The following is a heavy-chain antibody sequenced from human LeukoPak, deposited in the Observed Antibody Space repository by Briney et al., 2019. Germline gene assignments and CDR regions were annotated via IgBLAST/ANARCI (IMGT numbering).Heavy chain of an antibody. CDR1: GGSISSYY. V-gene: IGHV4-59*01. CDR3: ARVTNGYSYGALDYYYYYMDV. J-gene: IGHJ6*03. Sequence: PSETLSLTCTVSGGSISSYYWGWIRQPPGKGLEWIGYIYYSGSTNYNPSLKSRVTISVDTSKNQFSLKLSSVTAADTAVYYCARVTNGYSYGALDYYYYYMDVWGKGTTVTVSS. D-gene: IGHD5-18*01. CDR2: IYYSGST.